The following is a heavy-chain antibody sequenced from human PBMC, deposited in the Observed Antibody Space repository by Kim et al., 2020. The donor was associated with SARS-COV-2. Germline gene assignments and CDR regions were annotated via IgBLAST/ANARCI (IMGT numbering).Heavy chain of an antibody. Sequence: ASVKVSCKASGYTFTSYYMHWVRQAPGQGLEWMGIISPSGGSTSYAQKFQGRVTMTRDTSTSTVYMELSSLRSEDTAVYYCARDPSDTAMVLHYYYYGMDVWGQGTTVTVSS. CDR1: GYTFTSYY. J-gene: IGHJ6*02. V-gene: IGHV1-46*01. CDR3: ARDPSDTAMVLHYYYYGMDV. CDR2: ISPSGGST. D-gene: IGHD5-18*01.